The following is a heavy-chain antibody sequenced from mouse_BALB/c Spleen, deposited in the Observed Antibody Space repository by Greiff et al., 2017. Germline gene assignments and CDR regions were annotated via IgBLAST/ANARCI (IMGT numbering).Heavy chain of an antibody. V-gene: IGHV14-3*02. D-gene: IGHD2-14*01. CDR3: ASSYRYEGDFDY. CDR2: IDPANGNT. Sequence: EVKLMESGAELVKPGASVKLSCTASGFNIKDTYMHWVKQRPEQGLEWIGRIDPANGNTKYDPKFQGKATITADTSSNTAYLQLSSLTSEDTAVYYCASSYRYEGDFDYWGQGTTLTVSS. CDR1: GFNIKDTY. J-gene: IGHJ2*01.